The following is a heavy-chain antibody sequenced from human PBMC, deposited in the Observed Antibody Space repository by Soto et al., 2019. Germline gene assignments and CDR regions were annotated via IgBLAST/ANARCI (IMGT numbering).Heavy chain of an antibody. Sequence: WETLALPFTVSGGSISSYYWSWIRQPPGKGLEWIGYIYDSGSTNYNPSLKSRVTISVDTSKNQFSLKLTSVTAADTAVYYCGKLDNDDHQGQGFDPWGKGSLVTVS. CDR1: GGSISSYY. J-gene: IGHJ5*02. D-gene: IGHD1-1*01. V-gene: IGHV4-59*01. CDR3: GKLDNDDHQGQGFDP. CDR2: IYDSGST.